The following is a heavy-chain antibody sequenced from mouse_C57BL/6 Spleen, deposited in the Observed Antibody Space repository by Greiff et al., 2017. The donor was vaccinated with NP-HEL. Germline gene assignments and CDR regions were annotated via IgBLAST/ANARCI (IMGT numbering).Heavy chain of an antibody. D-gene: IGHD2-10*02. Sequence: QVQLQQPGAELVRPGSSVKLSCKASGYTFTSYWMDWVKQRPGQGLEWIGNIYPSDSETHYNQKFKDKATLTVDKSSSTAYMQLSSLTSEDSAVYYCARRYGNYYFDYWGQGTTLTVSS. V-gene: IGHV1-61*01. CDR2: IYPSDSET. CDR1: GYTFTSYW. CDR3: ARRYGNYYFDY. J-gene: IGHJ2*01.